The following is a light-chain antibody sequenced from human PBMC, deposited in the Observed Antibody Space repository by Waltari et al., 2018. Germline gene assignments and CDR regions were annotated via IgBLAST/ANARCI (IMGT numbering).Light chain of an antibody. Sequence: QSALTQPASVSGSPGQSITISCSGTDRDVGAYDFVSWYQQHPDKAPHLIIYEVSNRPSGISNRFSASKSGNTASLTISGLQAEDEADYYCSSFTTSSAPGVFGTGTRVTVL. V-gene: IGLV2-14*01. CDR3: SSFTTSSAPGV. CDR1: DRDVGAYDF. CDR2: EVS. J-gene: IGLJ1*01.